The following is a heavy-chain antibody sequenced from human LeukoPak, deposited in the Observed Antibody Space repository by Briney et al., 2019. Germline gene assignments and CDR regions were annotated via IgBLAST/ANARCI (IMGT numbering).Heavy chain of an antibody. D-gene: IGHD3-22*01. CDR2: IYYSGST. J-gene: IGHJ3*02. Sequence: PSETLSLTCTVSGGSISSGDYYWSWIRQPPGKGLEWTGYIYYSGSTYYNPSLKSRVTISVDTSKNQFSLKLSSVTAADTAVYYCASHDSKDAFDIWGQGTMVTVSS. CDR3: ASHDSKDAFDI. CDR1: GGSISSGDYY. V-gene: IGHV4-30-4*08.